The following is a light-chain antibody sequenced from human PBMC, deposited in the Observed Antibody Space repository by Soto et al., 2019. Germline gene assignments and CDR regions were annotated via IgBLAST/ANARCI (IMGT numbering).Light chain of an antibody. CDR1: TLGDKY. Sequence: SYELTQPPSVSVSPGQTANISCSGDTLGDKYVSWYQQKPRQSPVLVIRQDTKRPSGIPERFSGSNSGNTATLTISGTQAMDEADYYCQAWDTSTGPFVVFGGGPKLTVL. CDR2: QDT. CDR3: QAWDTSTGPFVV. V-gene: IGLV3-1*01. J-gene: IGLJ2*01.